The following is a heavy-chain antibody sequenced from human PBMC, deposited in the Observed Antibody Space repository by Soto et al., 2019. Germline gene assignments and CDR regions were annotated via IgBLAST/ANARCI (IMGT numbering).Heavy chain of an antibody. J-gene: IGHJ5*02. CDR2: IYSTDKT. Sequence: KPSETLSLTCTVSGGSVSSNSDSWGWIRQSPGKGLEWIATIYSTDKTYYNPSLLSRVTISVDTSMNELSLRLSSVTAEDTAVYYCAKEKISTSCCNWFDPWGQGTLVTVSS. D-gene: IGHD2-2*01. CDR1: GGSVSSNSDS. CDR3: AKEKISTSCCNWFDP. V-gene: IGHV4-39*07.